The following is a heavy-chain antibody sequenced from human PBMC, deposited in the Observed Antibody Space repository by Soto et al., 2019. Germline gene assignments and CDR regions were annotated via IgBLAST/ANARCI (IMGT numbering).Heavy chain of an antibody. D-gene: IGHD2-2*01. CDR3: ARLPVRIVVVPAATHYYYYGMDV. V-gene: IGHV4-39*01. Sequence: SETLSLTCTVSGGSISSSSYYWGWIRQPPGKGLEWIGSIYYSGSTYYNPSLKSRVTISVDTSKNQFSLKLSSVTAADTAVYYCARLPVRIVVVPAATHYYYYGMDVWGQGTTVTVSS. CDR2: IYYSGST. J-gene: IGHJ6*02. CDR1: GGSISSSSYY.